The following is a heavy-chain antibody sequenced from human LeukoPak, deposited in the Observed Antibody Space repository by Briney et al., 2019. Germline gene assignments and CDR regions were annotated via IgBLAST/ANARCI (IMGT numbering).Heavy chain of an antibody. CDR2: INGDGSNT. Sequence: PGGSLRLSCAASGFTFSSHWMHWVRQAPGKGLVWVSRINGDGSNTTYADSVKGRFTISRDNAKNTLYLQMNSLRAEDTAVYYCARDNFATAIFYYFDYWGQGTLVTVSS. CDR1: GFTFSSHW. CDR3: ARDNFATAIFYYFDY. D-gene: IGHD2-21*02. V-gene: IGHV3-74*03. J-gene: IGHJ4*02.